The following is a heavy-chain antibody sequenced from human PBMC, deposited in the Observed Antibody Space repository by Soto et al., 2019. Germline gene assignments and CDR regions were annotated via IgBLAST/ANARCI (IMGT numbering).Heavy chain of an antibody. J-gene: IGHJ4*02. Sequence: EVQLVESGGGLVKPGGSLRLSCAASGFTFSSYSMNWVRQAPGKGLEWVSSISSSSSYIYHADSVKGRFTISRDNAKNSLYLQMNSLRAEDTAVYYCARAQDIVATIHFDYWGQGTLVTVSS. V-gene: IGHV3-21*01. CDR1: GFTFSSYS. CDR3: ARAQDIVATIHFDY. CDR2: ISSSSSYI. D-gene: IGHD5-12*01.